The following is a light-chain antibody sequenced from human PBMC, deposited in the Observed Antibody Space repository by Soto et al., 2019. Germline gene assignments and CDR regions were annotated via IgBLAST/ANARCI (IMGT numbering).Light chain of an antibody. CDR2: DVS. Sequence: QSALTQPASVSGSPGQSITISCTGTNSDVGGYNFVSWYQQHPGKAPKLMIYDVSNRPSGVSNRFSGSKSGNSASLAISALQAEDEADYYCSSYTSSSTLVVFGVGTKVTVL. CDR3: SSYTSSSTLVV. CDR1: NSDVGGYNF. V-gene: IGLV2-14*01. J-gene: IGLJ2*01.